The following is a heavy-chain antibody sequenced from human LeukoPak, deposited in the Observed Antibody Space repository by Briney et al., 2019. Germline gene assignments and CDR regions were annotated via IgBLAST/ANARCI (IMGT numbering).Heavy chain of an antibody. V-gene: IGHV3-23*01. J-gene: IGHJ3*02. CDR1: GFTFSSYA. Sequence: SGGSLRLSCAASGFTFSSYAMSWVRQAPGKGLEWVSAISGSGGSTYYADSVKGRFTISRDNSKNTLYLQMNSLRAEDAAVYYCAREGAWIVVVPAAMAPWFDIWGQGTMVTVSS. CDR2: ISGSGGST. CDR3: AREGAWIVVVPAAMAPWFDI. D-gene: IGHD2-2*01.